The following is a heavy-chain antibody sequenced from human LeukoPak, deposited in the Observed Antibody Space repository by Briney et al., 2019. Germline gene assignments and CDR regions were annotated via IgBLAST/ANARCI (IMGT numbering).Heavy chain of an antibody. J-gene: IGHJ4*02. D-gene: IGHD2-2*01. CDR2: INPNSCGK. V-gene: IGHV1-2*02. CDR1: GYTFTDYY. Sequence: GASVQVSCKASGYTFTDYYIHWVRQPPGQGLAGMAWINPNSCGKYYAQNFHDRITLTRDTSISTAYMELRRLRSDDTAIYDCARANALYCSSTSCLFDYWGQGTLVTVSS. CDR3: ARANALYCSSTSCLFDY.